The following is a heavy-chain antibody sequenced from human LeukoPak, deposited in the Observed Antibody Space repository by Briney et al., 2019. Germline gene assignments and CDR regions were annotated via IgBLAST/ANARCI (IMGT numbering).Heavy chain of an antibody. Sequence: HPGGSLRLSCAASGFNFSNYAMSWVRQAPGKGLEWVSAITGSGGSTNYADSVKGRFTISRDNSKNTLYLQMQSLRAEDTAVYYCAKDRFCCGYTGWQFDYWGQGSLVTVSS. CDR3: AKDRFCCGYTGWQFDY. V-gene: IGHV3-23*01. J-gene: IGHJ4*02. CDR2: ITGSGGST. CDR1: GFNFSNYA. D-gene: IGHD3-3*01.